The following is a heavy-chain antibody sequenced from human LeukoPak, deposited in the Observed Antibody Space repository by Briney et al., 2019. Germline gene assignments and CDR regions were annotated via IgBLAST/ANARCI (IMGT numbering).Heavy chain of an antibody. CDR2: IYSGGST. CDR1: GFTVSTNY. D-gene: IGHD1-14*01. V-gene: IGHV3-66*01. Sequence: GGSLRLSCAASGFTVSTNYMTWVRQAPGKGLEWVSVIYSGGSTYYAGSVKGRFTISRDNSKNTLYLQMNSLRAEDTAVYYCARKLHSTTDDYWGQGTLVTVSS. J-gene: IGHJ4*02. CDR3: ARKLHSTTDDY.